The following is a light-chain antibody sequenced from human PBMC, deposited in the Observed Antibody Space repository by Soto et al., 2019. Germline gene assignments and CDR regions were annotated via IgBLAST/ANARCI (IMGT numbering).Light chain of an antibody. CDR3: QERSHWT. CDR1: QSVSNNY. Sequence: EIVLTQSPGTLSLSPGERATLSCRASQSVSNNYLAWYQQKPGQAPRLLIYGASNRATGIPDRFSGSGSGTDFTLTISRLEPEDFAVYYCQERSHWTFGRGTKVDIK. CDR2: GAS. J-gene: IGKJ1*01. V-gene: IGKV3D-20*02.